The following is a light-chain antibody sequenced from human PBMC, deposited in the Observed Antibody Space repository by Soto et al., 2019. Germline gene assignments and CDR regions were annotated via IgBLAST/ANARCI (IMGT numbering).Light chain of an antibody. CDR3: SSYTSATTYV. CDR1: SSDVGAYNY. CDR2: DVS. J-gene: IGLJ1*01. V-gene: IGLV2-14*01. Sequence: QSVLTQPGSVSGSPGQSITISCTGTSSDVGAYNYDSWYQQYPGEAPKVIIYDVSHRPAGVSNRFSGSKSGNTASLTISGLQTQDEADYYCSSYTSATTYVFGTGTKVTV.